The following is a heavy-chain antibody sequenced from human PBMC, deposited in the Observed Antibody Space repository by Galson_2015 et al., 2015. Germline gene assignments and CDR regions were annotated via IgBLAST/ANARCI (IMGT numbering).Heavy chain of an antibody. D-gene: IGHD2-2*01. Sequence: SETLSLTCTVSGGSVSSGSYYWSWIRQPPGKGLEWIGYIYYSGSTNFNPSLRSRVTISVDTSKNQFSLKLSPVTAADTAVYYCARGGLGGYCSSTSCSNPDYWGQGTLVTVSS. J-gene: IGHJ4*02. V-gene: IGHV4-61*01. CDR1: GGSVSSGSYY. CDR2: IYYSGST. CDR3: ARGGLGGYCSSTSCSNPDY.